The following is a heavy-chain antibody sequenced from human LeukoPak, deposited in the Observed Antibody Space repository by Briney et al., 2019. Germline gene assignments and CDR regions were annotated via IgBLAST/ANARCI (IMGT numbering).Heavy chain of an antibody. Sequence: SETLSLTCTVSGGSVSSGSYYWSWIRQPPGKGLEWIGYIYYSGSTNYNPSLKSRVTISVDTSKNQFSLKLRSVTAADTAVYYCARGLQYWGQGTLVTVSS. CDR3: ARGLQY. CDR1: GGSVSSGSYY. CDR2: IYYSGST. J-gene: IGHJ4*02. V-gene: IGHV4-61*01.